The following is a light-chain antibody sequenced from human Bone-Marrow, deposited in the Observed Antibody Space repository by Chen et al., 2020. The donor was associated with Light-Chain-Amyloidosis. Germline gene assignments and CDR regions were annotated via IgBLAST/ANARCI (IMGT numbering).Light chain of an antibody. CDR1: SLRYYP. J-gene: IGLJ2*01. CDR2: RNN. V-gene: IGLV3-19*01. CDR3: SSRDTTGNHLL. Sequence: SSELTQDPAVSVTLGQTVRITCQGDSLRYYPATWYQQKPGQAPVLVISRNNNRPSGIPDRFSGSSSGNAASLTITGAQAEDEADDHCSSRDTTGNHLLFGGGTSLTVL.